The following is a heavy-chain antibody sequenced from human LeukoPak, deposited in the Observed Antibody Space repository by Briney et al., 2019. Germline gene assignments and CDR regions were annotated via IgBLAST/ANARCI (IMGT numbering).Heavy chain of an antibody. D-gene: IGHD5-18*01. CDR1: GYTFTTYG. J-gene: IGHJ4*02. CDR3: ARATRLRNTAPLGY. V-gene: IGHV1-18*01. Sequence: ASVKVSCKASGYTFTTYGISWVRQAPGQGLQWMGWISAYNGNTNYAQRLQDRVTMTTDTSTSTAYMELRSLRSDDTAVYYCARATRLRNTAPLGYWGQGTLVTVSS. CDR2: ISAYNGNT.